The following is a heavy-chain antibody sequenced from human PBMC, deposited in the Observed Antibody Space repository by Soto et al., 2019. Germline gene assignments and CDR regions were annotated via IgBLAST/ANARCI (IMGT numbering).Heavy chain of an antibody. Sequence: SETLSLTCTVSGYSVTSGSYWGWFRQPPEKGLEWIGSVYLSGHTYHNPSLMSRVTISIDTSKNQFSLKLTSVTAADKAVYYCARARIVVSGSIVDFWGRGTRVTVYS. D-gene: IGHD2-15*01. CDR1: GYSVTSGSY. CDR3: ARARIVVSGSIVDF. V-gene: IGHV4-38-2*02. J-gene: IGHJ4*02. CDR2: VYLSGHT.